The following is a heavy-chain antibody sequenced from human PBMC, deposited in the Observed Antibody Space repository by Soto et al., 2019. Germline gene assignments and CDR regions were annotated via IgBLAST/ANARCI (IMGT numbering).Heavy chain of an antibody. Sequence: GGSLRLSCAASGFTVSSNYMSWVRQAPGKGLKWVSIISSGGSTYYADSVKGRFTISRDISKNTLSLQMNSLRAEDTAVYYCARARSLGYGDYDYWGQGTLVTVSS. CDR2: ISSGGST. V-gene: IGHV3-66*01. J-gene: IGHJ4*02. D-gene: IGHD4-17*01. CDR1: GFTVSSNY. CDR3: ARARSLGYGDYDY.